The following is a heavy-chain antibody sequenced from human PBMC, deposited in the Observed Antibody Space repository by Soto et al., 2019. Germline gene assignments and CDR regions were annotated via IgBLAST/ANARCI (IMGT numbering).Heavy chain of an antibody. CDR1: GYTFTGYY. Sequence: EASVKVSCKASGYTFTGYYMHWVRQAPGQGLEWMGWINPNSGGTNYAQKFQGWVTMTRDTSISTAYMELSRLRSDDTAVYYCERSTVTISDGDAFDIWGQGTMVTVSS. J-gene: IGHJ3*02. CDR2: INPNSGGT. CDR3: ERSTVTISDGDAFDI. D-gene: IGHD4-17*01. V-gene: IGHV1-2*04.